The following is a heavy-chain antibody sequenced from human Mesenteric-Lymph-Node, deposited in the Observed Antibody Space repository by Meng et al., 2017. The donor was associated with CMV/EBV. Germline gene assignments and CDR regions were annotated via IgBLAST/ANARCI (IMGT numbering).Heavy chain of an antibody. D-gene: IGHD6-13*01. CDR1: GGSISSGGDS. CDR2: IYHSGST. J-gene: IGHJ4*02. CDR3: ARGSWYGYYFDY. V-gene: IGHV4-30-2*01. Sequence: VSGGSISSGGDSWSWIRQPPGKGLEWIGFIYHSGSTYQNASLKSRVTISVDTSKNQFSLKLSSVTAADTAMYYCARGSWYGYYFDYWGQGTLVTVSS.